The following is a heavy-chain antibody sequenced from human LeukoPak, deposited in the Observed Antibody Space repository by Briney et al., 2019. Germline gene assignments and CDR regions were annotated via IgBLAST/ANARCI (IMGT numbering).Heavy chain of an antibody. D-gene: IGHD3-10*01. V-gene: IGHV3-30*02. CDR3: VRDHTLLWHLSGPHYGMDV. CDR1: GFTFSGYG. Sequence: GGSLRLSCAASGFTFSGYGMHWVRQAPGKGLEWVAFIRFDGSNKYYAESVKGRLTISRDNSKNTLYLQMNSLRAEDTAVYYCVRDHTLLWHLSGPHYGMDVWGQGTTVTVSS. J-gene: IGHJ6*02. CDR2: IRFDGSNK.